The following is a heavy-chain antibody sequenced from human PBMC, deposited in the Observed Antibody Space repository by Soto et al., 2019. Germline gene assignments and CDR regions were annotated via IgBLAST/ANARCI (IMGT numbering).Heavy chain of an antibody. V-gene: IGHV1-69*08. CDR2: IIPIFGIA. D-gene: IGHD2-2*01. CDR1: GGTFSRYS. CDR3: GREDRDRETGLVPAAIDGMDV. J-gene: IGHJ6*02. Sequence: QVQLVQSGAEVKKPGSSVKVSCKASGGTFSRYSITWVRQAPGHGLEWIGRIIPIFGIASYAQKFQGRVTITADESTRTAYMELSSLRTDDTAVYYCGREDRDRETGLVPAAIDGMDVGGQGTTVTVSS.